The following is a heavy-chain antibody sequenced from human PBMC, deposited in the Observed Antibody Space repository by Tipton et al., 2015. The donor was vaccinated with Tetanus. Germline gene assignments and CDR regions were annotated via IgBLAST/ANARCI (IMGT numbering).Heavy chain of an antibody. V-gene: IGHV3-30*03. Sequence: SLRLSCAASGFTFSNSGMHWVRQAPGKGLEWVAIISYDGNYQSYAESVKGRFTISRDNSKSTLFLQMNGLRAENTAVYDCIYTISLSAFDYWGQGSLVTVSS. CDR1: GFTFSNSG. J-gene: IGHJ4*02. CDR2: ISYDGNYQ. D-gene: IGHD6-13*01. CDR3: IYTISLSAFDY.